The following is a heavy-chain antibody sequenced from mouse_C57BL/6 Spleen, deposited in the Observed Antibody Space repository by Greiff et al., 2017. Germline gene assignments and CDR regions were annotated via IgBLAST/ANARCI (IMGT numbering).Heavy chain of an antibody. J-gene: IGHJ3*01. CDR1: GYTFTDYY. Sequence: EVQLQQSGPELVKPGASVKISCKASGYTFTDYYMNWVKQSHGKSLEWIGDINPNNGGTSYNQKFKGKATLTVDKSSSTAYMELRSLTSEDSAVYYCARRSYYDYDSAYWGQGTLVTVSA. CDR2: INPNNGGT. V-gene: IGHV1-26*01. D-gene: IGHD2-4*01. CDR3: ARRSYYDYDSAY.